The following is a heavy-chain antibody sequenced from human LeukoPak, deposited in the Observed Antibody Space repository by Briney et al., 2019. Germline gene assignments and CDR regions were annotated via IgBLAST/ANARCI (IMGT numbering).Heavy chain of an antibody. CDR3: ARGGGYGSGSYRNPKYYFDY. J-gene: IGHJ4*02. CDR2: IKQDGNEK. D-gene: IGHD3-10*01. Sequence: GGSLRLSCAASGFSFSSYWMSWVRQAPGKGLEWVANIKQDGNEKYYVDSVKGRFTISRDNAKNSLYLQMNSLRAEDTAVYYCARGGGYGSGSYRNPKYYFDYWGQGTLVTVSS. CDR1: GFSFSSYW. V-gene: IGHV3-7*01.